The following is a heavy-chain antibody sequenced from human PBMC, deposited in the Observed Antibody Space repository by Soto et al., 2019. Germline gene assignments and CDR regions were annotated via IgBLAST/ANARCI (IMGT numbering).Heavy chain of an antibody. D-gene: IGHD3-10*01. CDR2: INHSGST. V-gene: IGHV4-34*01. Sequence: SETLSLTCAVYGGAFSGYYWSWIRQPPGKGLEWIGEINHSGSTNYNPSLKSRVTISVDTSKNQFSLKLSSVTAADTAVYYCARGRRLYGSGSIKQGAFDIWGQGTMVS. CDR3: ARGRRLYGSGSIKQGAFDI. J-gene: IGHJ3*02. CDR1: GGAFSGYY.